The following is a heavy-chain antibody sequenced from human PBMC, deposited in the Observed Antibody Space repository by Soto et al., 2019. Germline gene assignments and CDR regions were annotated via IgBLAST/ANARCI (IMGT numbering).Heavy chain of an antibody. J-gene: IGHJ6*03. D-gene: IGHD3-3*01. CDR1: GFIFSNYA. CDR2: ITRTGETT. CDR3: AKDYYDFWSGYYTGLGYMDV. V-gene: IGHV3-23*01. Sequence: GSLRLSCAASGFIFSNYAMSWVRQAPGKGLEWVSTITRTGETTYYSDSVKGRFTISRDNSKNTIYLQMNSLRAEDTAVYYCAKDYYDFWSGYYTGLGYMDVWGKGTTVTVSS.